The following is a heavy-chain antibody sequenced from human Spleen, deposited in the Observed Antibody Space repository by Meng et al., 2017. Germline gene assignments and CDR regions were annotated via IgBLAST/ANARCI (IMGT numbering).Heavy chain of an antibody. CDR1: GYNFPDYY. CDR2: INPKSGDT. Sequence: QVQLQESGAEGKKPGASVKVSCKPSGYNFPDYYIHWVRRAPGQGLEWMGRINPKSGDTHYAQKFQARVTMTGDTSISTAYMELSGLRSDDTAMYYCARDEDISAAGKLFGDYWGQGTLVTVSS. J-gene: IGHJ4*02. V-gene: IGHV1-2*06. CDR3: ARDEDISAAGKLFGDY. D-gene: IGHD6-25*01.